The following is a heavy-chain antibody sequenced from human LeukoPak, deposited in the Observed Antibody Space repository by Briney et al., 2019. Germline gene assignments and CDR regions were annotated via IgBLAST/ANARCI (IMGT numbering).Heavy chain of an antibody. CDR3: ATVWDSYGSGSYGWFDP. V-gene: IGHV1-24*01. J-gene: IGHJ5*02. CDR1: GYTLTELS. D-gene: IGHD3-10*01. CDR2: FDPEDGET. Sequence: ASVKVSCKVSGYTLTELSMHWVRQAPGKGLEWMGGFDPEDGETVYAQKFQGRVTMTEDTSTDTAYMELSSLRSEDTAVYYCATVWDSYGSGSYGWFDPWGQGTLVTVSS.